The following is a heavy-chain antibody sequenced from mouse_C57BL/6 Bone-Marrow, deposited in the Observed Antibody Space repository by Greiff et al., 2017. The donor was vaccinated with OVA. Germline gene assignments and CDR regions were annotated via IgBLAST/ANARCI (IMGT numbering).Heavy chain of an antibody. Sequence: EVQLQQSGTVLARPGASVKMSCKTSGYTFTSYWMHWVKQRPGQGLEWIGAIYPGNSDTSYNQKFKGKAKLTAVTSASTAYMELSSLTNEDSAVYYCTRRGGITTVEDWYFDVWGTGTTVTVSS. V-gene: IGHV1-5*01. J-gene: IGHJ1*03. CDR2: IYPGNSDT. CDR1: GYTFTSYW. D-gene: IGHD1-1*01. CDR3: TRRGGITTVEDWYFDV.